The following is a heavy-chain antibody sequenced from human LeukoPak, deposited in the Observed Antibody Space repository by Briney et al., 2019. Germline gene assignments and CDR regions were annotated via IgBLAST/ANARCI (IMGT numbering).Heavy chain of an antibody. CDR3: TRDDPYGASEY. J-gene: IGHJ4*02. V-gene: IGHV3-23*01. CDR2: SGGHTGGGT. D-gene: IGHD4/OR15-4a*01. CDR1: GLNFRSYG. Sequence: GGSLRLSCAGAGLNFRSYGLSWVREAPGKGLEWVTNSGGHTGGGTNYASSVRGRFTLSRDNSKKTVYHQMNSLTAEDTAIYYCTRDDPYGASEYWGQGTLVTVSS.